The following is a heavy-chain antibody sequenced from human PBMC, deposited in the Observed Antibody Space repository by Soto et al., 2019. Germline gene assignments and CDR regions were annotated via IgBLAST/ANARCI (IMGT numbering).Heavy chain of an antibody. V-gene: IGHV3-48*02. CDR1: GFTFSSYS. CDR2: ISSSSSTI. CDR3: AREYGSGSYQEVDY. Sequence: EVQLVESGGGLVQPGGSLRLSCAASGFTFSSYSMNWVRQAPGKGLEWVSYISSSSSTIYYADSVKGRFTISRENAKNSLYLQMNSLRDEDTAVYYWAREYGSGSYQEVDYWGQGTLVTVSS. D-gene: IGHD3-10*01. J-gene: IGHJ4*02.